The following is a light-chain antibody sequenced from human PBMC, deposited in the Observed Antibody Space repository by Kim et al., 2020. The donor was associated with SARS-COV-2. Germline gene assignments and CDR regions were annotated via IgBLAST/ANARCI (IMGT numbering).Light chain of an antibody. CDR2: LNSDGSH. V-gene: IGLV4-69*01. J-gene: IGLJ3*02. CDR3: QTWGTGIGV. Sequence: ASVKLTCTLSCGHSSYAIAWHQQQPEKGPRYLMKLNSDGSHSKGDGIPDRFSGSSSGAERYLTISSLQSEDEADYYCQTWGTGIGVFGGGTKLTVL. CDR1: CGHSSYA.